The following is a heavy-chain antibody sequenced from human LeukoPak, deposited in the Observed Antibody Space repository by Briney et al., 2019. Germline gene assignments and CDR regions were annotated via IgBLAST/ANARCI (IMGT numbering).Heavy chain of an antibody. CDR2: IKQNGAEE. J-gene: IGHJ4*02. CDR3: AKQLGYCSDGSCYFPY. CDR1: GFTFRSFW. Sequence: GGSLRLSCAASGFTFRSFWMSWVRQAPGKRLEWVANIKQNGAEEYYMDSVKGRFAISRDNAKNSVSLQMNSLRAEDTAVYYCAKQLGYCSDGSCYFPYWGQGTLVTVSS. D-gene: IGHD2-15*01. V-gene: IGHV3-7*03.